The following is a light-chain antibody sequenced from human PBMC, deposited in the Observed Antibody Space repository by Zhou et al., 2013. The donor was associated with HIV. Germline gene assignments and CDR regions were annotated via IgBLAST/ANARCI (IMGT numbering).Light chain of an antibody. J-gene: IGKJ1*01. Sequence: EIVMTQSPATLSVSPGERATLSCRASQSVSSNLAWYQQKPGHSPRLLIYGASARATGIPDRFSGSGSGTDFTLTISRLEPEDVAMYYCQQYGTSPETFGQGTKVEIK. V-gene: IGKV3D-15*01. CDR3: QQYGTSPET. CDR1: QSVSSN. CDR2: GAS.